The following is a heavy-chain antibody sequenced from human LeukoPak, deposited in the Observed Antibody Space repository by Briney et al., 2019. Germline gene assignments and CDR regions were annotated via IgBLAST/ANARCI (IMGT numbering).Heavy chain of an antibody. Sequence: GGTLRLSCTASEFTFSNFWMTWVRQAPGKGLEWVASIEKDGSDKYYVDSVTGRFTISRDNAKTSLYLQMNSLRADDMAVYYCARQSGFTETSPFDSWGRGPLVTVSS. V-gene: IGHV3-7*01. J-gene: IGHJ4*02. D-gene: IGHD6-25*01. CDR1: EFTFSNFW. CDR3: ARQSGFTETSPFDS. CDR2: IEKDGSDK.